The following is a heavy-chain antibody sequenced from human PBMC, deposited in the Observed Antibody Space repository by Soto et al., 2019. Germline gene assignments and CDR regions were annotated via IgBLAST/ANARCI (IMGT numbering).Heavy chain of an antibody. V-gene: IGHV3-30*18. CDR1: GFTFSTYG. D-gene: IGHD4-17*01. CDR2: IPYDGTNK. J-gene: IGHJ6*02. CDR3: AKDLQSYGDYDYYCYGMDV. Sequence: QVQLVDSGGGEVPPGRSLTISCAASGFTFSTYGMHWVRQTPGKGLEWWAVIPYDGTNKFYSDSVKGRFTISRDNFKNTLALQMNSLRADDTAVYSCAKDLQSYGDYDYYCYGMDVWGLGTRVTVSS.